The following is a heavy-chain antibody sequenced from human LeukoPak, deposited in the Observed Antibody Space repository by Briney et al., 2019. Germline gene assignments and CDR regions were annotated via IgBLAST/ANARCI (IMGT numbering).Heavy chain of an antibody. CDR2: IWYDGSNK. CDR1: GFTFSTYG. J-gene: IGHJ3*02. D-gene: IGHD6-19*01. Sequence: PGGSLRLSCAASGFTFSTYGIHWVRQAPGKGREWVAVIWYDGSNKYYSDSVKGRFTISRDNSKNTLYLQMNSLRAEDTAVYYCARAKDNSGRDGFDIWGQGTMVTVSS. V-gene: IGHV3-33*01. CDR3: ARAKDNSGRDGFDI.